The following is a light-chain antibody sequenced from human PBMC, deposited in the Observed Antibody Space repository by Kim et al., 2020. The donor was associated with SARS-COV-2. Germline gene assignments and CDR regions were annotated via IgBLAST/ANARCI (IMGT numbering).Light chain of an antibody. J-gene: IGLJ2*01. Sequence: SYELTQPPSVSVSPGQTASITCSGDKLGDKYACWYQQKPGQSPVLVIYQDSKRPSGIPERFSGSNSGNTATLIISGTQAMDEADYYCQAWDSSTEVFGGG. CDR2: QDS. CDR1: KLGDKY. V-gene: IGLV3-1*01. CDR3: QAWDSSTEV.